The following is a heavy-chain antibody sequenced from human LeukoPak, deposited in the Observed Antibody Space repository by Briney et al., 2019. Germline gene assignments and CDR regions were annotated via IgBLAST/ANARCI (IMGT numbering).Heavy chain of an antibody. D-gene: IGHD4-23*01. Sequence: ASVKVSCKASGGTFSSYAISWVRQAPGQGLEWMGWISAYNGNTNYAQKLQGRVTMTTDTSTSTAYMELRSLRSDDTAVYYCARGRRNGGFLDIWGQGTMVTVSS. CDR2: ISAYNGNT. V-gene: IGHV1-18*01. J-gene: IGHJ3*02. CDR1: GGTFSSYA. CDR3: ARGRRNGGFLDI.